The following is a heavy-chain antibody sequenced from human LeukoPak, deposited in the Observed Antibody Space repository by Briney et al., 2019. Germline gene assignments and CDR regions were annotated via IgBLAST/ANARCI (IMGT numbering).Heavy chain of an antibody. CDR3: ARISYYPPYYFDS. V-gene: IGHV4-59*01. CDR2: FFYSGTT. D-gene: IGHD3-22*01. CDR1: NASISSYY. Sequence: SETLSLTCSVSNASISSYYWSWIRQPPGRGLEWIVYFFYSGTTDYSPSLKSRVTISIDTSQNHFSLRMSSVTAADTAVYFCARISYYPPYYFDSWGRGILVAVSS. J-gene: IGHJ4*01.